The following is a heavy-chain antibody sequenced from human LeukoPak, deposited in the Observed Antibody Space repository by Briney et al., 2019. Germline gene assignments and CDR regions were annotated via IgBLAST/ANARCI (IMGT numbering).Heavy chain of an antibody. Sequence: ASVKVSCKASGGTFSSFAISWVRQAPGQGLEWMGGIIPIFGTANYAQKFQGRVTITTDESTSTAYMELSSLRSEDTAVYYCARDQAAGHFDYWGQGTLVTVSS. J-gene: IGHJ4*02. CDR3: ARDQAAGHFDY. D-gene: IGHD6-13*01. CDR2: IIPIFGTA. V-gene: IGHV1-69*05. CDR1: GGTFSSFA.